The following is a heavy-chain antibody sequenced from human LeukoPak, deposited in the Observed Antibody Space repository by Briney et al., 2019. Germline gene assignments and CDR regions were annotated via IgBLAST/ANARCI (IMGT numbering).Heavy chain of an antibody. V-gene: IGHV1-18*01. CDR3: VIDERETCGGDCYYFDY. Sequence: ASVKVSRTASGYTFTNNGISWVRQAPGQGLEWMGWISDHNGNTNCAQKFQGRVTMTADTSTSTAYMELRSLKSDYPALDYFVIDERETCGGDCYYFDYWGQGTLVTVSS. D-gene: IGHD2-21*02. CDR1: GYTFTNNG. J-gene: IGHJ4*02. CDR2: ISDHNGNT.